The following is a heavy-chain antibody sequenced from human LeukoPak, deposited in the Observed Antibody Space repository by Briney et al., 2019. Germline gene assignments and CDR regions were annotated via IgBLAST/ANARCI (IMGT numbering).Heavy chain of an antibody. CDR1: GGSISSYY. J-gene: IGHJ6*03. D-gene: IGHD2-15*01. Sequence: SETLSLTCTVSGGSISSYYWSWIRQPPGKGLEWIGYIYYSGSTNYNPSLKSRVTISVDTSKNQFSLKLSSVTAADTAVYYCARVRCSGGSCPYYYYYYYMDVWGKGTTVTVSS. CDR3: ARVRCSGGSCPYYYYYYYMDV. V-gene: IGHV4-59*01. CDR2: IYYSGST.